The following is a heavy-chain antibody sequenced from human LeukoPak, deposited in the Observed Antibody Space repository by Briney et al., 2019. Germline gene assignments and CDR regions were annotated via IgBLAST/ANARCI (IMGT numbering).Heavy chain of an antibody. V-gene: IGHV1-69*04. D-gene: IGHD3-22*01. CDR3: ARTGHYYDSSGYYSEYFQH. J-gene: IGHJ1*01. Sequence: SVKVSCKASGGTFSSYAISWVRQAPGQGLEWMGRTIPILGIANYAQKFQGRVTITADKSTSTAYMELSSLRSEDTAVYYCARTGHYYDSSGYYSEYFQHWGQGTLVTVSS. CDR1: GGTFSSYA. CDR2: TIPILGIA.